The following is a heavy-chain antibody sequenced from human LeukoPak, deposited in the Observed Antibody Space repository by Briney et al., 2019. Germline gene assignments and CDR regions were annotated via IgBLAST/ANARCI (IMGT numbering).Heavy chain of an antibody. V-gene: IGHV1-2*04. CDR1: GYTFTGYY. CDR3: ARDGYYGSGTMDV. Sequence: GASVKVSCKASGYTFTGYYMHWVRQAPGQGLEWMGWINPNSGGTNYAQKFQGWLTMTRDTSISTAYMELSRLRSDDTAVYYCARDGYYGSGTMDVWGQGTTVTVSS. D-gene: IGHD3-10*01. CDR2: INPNSGGT. J-gene: IGHJ6*02.